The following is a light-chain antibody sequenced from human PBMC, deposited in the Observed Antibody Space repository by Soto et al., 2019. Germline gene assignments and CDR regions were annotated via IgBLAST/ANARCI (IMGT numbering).Light chain of an antibody. V-gene: IGLV2-14*01. CDR1: SSDIGDYDY. CDR2: DVT. CDR3: LSYTSANTRV. Sequence: QSALTQPASVSGSPGQSITISCTGTSSDIGDYDYVSWYQHLPGKAPKLLIFDVTHRPSGVSDRFSGSKSGNTASLTISGVRPEDEADYYCLSYTSANTRVFGGGTKLTVL. J-gene: IGLJ3*02.